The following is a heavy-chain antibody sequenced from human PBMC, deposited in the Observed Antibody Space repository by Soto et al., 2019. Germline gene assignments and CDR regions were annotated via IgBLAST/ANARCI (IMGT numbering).Heavy chain of an antibody. Sequence: GESLKISCKGSGYGFTSYWIGWVRQMPGKGLEWMGIIYPGDSDTRYSPSFQGQVTISADKSISTAYLQWSSLKASDTAMYYCARGWGSIAAAGDGYYYYGMDVWGQGTTVTVSS. CDR1: GYGFTSYW. J-gene: IGHJ6*02. D-gene: IGHD6-13*01. CDR3: ARGWGSIAAAGDGYYYYGMDV. V-gene: IGHV5-51*01. CDR2: IYPGDSDT.